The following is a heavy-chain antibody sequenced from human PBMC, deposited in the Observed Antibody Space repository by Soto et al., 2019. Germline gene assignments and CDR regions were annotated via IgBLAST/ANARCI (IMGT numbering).Heavy chain of an antibody. CDR2: IIPRSATS. J-gene: IGHJ3*02. CDR1: GDTFSTYT. CDR3: ASHYDSSGYSPYDAFDI. V-gene: IGHV1-69*13. Sequence: GASVKVSCKASGDTFSTYTITWMRQAPGQGLEWMGGIIPRSATSNYAQKFQGRVTITADESTSTAYMELSSLRSEDTAVYYCASHYDSSGYSPYDAFDIWGQGTMVTVSS. D-gene: IGHD3-22*01.